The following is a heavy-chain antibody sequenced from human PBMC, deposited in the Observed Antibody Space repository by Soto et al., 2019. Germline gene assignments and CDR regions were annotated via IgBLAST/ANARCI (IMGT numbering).Heavy chain of an antibody. J-gene: IGHJ3*02. V-gene: IGHV5-51*01. CDR3: PRGGYGDNSEEAFYI. CDR2: VSSGDSNT. D-gene: IGHD5-18*01. Sequence: GESLKISCKGSGYTFTTYWIGWVRQMPGTGLEWMGIVSSGDSNTRYSPSFQGQVTISADKSITTAYLQLIRLKASDTAMYYPPRGGYGDNSEEAFYICGTGTMIAVSS. CDR1: GYTFTTYW.